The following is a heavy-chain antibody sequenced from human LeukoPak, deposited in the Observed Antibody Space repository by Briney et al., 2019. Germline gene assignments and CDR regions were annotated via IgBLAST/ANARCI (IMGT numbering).Heavy chain of an antibody. CDR3: ARASYSNLQSQVLY. Sequence: GASVKVSCKASGYTFTGYYMHWVRQAPGQGLEWMGWINPNSGGTNYAQKFQGRVTMTRDTPISTAYMELSRLRSDDTAVYYCARASYSNLQSQVLYWGQGTLVTVSS. J-gene: IGHJ4*02. D-gene: IGHD4-11*01. V-gene: IGHV1-2*02. CDR1: GYTFTGYY. CDR2: INPNSGGT.